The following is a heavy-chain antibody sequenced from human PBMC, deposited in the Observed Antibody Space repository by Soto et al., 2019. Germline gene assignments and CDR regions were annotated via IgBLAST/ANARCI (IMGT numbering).Heavy chain of an antibody. J-gene: IGHJ4*02. CDR2: VNHSGRT. CDR1: GWSFSGYY. D-gene: IGHD6-13*01. CDR3: ARGGYFDS. V-gene: IGHV4-34*01. Sequence: QVQLQQWGAGLLKPSETLSRTCVVYGWSFSGYYWSRIRQSPGRGLAWFGKVNHSGRTNYNPSLKSRVSISVDTSNNQFSLKMSSVTAADTAVYYCARGGYFDSWGQGTLVTVSS.